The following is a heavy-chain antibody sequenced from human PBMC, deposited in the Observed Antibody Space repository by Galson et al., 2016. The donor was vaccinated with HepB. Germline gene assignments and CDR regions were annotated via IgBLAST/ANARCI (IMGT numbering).Heavy chain of an antibody. V-gene: IGHV3-53*01. CDR1: GFTVSSKY. Sequence: SLRLSCAASGFTVSSKYMSWVRQAPGKGLEWVSVIHTGGSTYYADSVKGRFTISRDNSKNTLYLQMNSLRAEDTAVYYCALGTGIGWYGADWGQGALVPVSS. J-gene: IGHJ4*02. CDR3: ALGTGIGWYGAD. D-gene: IGHD6-19*01. CDR2: IHTGGST.